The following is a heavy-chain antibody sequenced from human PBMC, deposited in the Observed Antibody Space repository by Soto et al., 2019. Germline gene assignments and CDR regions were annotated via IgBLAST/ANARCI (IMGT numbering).Heavy chain of an antibody. J-gene: IGHJ4*02. Sequence: QVQLVESGGGVVQPGRSLRLSCAASGFTFSSYGMHWVRQAPGKGLEWVAVIWYDGSNKYYADSVKGRFTISRDNSKNTLYLQMNSLRAEDTAVYYCARDGCSGGSWYSVGYWGQGTLVTVSS. CDR3: ARDGCSGGSWYSVGY. CDR2: IWYDGSNK. CDR1: GFTFSSYG. D-gene: IGHD2-15*01. V-gene: IGHV3-33*01.